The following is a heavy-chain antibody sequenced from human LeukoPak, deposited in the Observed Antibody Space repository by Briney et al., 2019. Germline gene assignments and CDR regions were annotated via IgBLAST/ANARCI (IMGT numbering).Heavy chain of an antibody. CDR3: ARGRYYYDSSGFDP. CDR1: GYTFTSYG. V-gene: IGHV1-18*01. CDR2: ISAYNGNT. D-gene: IGHD3-22*01. J-gene: IGHJ5*02. Sequence: GASVKVSCKASGYTFTSYGISWVRQAPGQGLEWMGWISAYNGNTNYAQKLQGRVTMTTDTSTSTAYVELRSLRSDDTAVYYCARGRYYYDSSGFDPWGQGTLVTVSS.